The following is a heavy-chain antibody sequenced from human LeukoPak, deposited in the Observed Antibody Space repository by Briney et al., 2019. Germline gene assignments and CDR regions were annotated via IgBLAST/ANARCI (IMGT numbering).Heavy chain of an antibody. V-gene: IGHV3-53*01. Sequence: GGSLRLSCAASGFTVSSNYMSWVRQAPGKGLEWVSVIYSGGSTYYADSVKGRFTISRDNSKNTLYLQMNSLRAEDTAVYYCARDSGSSSYYAFDIWGQGTMVTVSS. CDR1: GFTVSSNY. J-gene: IGHJ3*02. CDR3: ARDSGSSSYYAFDI. CDR2: IYSGGST. D-gene: IGHD6-6*01.